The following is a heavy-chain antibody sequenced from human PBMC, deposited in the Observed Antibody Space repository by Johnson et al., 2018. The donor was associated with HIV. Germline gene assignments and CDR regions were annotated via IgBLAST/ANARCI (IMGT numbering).Heavy chain of an antibody. Sequence: QVQLVESGGGVVQPGRSLRLSCAASGFTFSSYTIHWVRQAPGKGLEWVAVISYDGSNKHYADSVKGRFTISRDNSKNTLYLQMNSLRAEDTAVYYCAKDERAGQWLVLAFDIWGQGTMVTVSS. CDR1: GFTFSSYT. CDR3: AKDERAGQWLVLAFDI. J-gene: IGHJ3*02. D-gene: IGHD6-19*01. CDR2: ISYDGSNK. V-gene: IGHV3-30-3*01.